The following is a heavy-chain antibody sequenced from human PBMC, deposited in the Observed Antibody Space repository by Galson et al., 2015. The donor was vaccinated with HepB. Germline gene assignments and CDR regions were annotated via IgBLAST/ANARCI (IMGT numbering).Heavy chain of an antibody. V-gene: IGHV4-30-4*01. CDR1: GGSISSGDYY. CDR3: ASTLHGSGSYYNWFDP. CDR2: IYYSGST. Sequence: TLSLTCTVSGGSISSGDYYWSWIRQPPGKGLEWIGYIYYSGSTYYNPSLKSRVTISVDTSKNQFSLKLSSVTAADTAVYYCASTLHGSGSYYNWFDPWGQGTLVTVSS. J-gene: IGHJ5*02. D-gene: IGHD3-10*01.